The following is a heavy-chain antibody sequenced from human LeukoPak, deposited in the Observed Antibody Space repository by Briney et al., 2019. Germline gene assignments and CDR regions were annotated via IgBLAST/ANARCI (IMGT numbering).Heavy chain of an antibody. D-gene: IGHD3-22*01. J-gene: IGHJ4*02. CDR2: IKQDGSEK. V-gene: IGHV3-7*01. Sequence: PGGSLRLSCAGSGFTFRNYAMSWVRQAPGKGLEWVANIKQDGSEKYYVDSVKGRFTISRDNAKNSLYLQMNSLRAEDTAVYYCARDKSSGYAVDYWGQGTLVTVSS. CDR3: ARDKSSGYAVDY. CDR1: GFTFRNYA.